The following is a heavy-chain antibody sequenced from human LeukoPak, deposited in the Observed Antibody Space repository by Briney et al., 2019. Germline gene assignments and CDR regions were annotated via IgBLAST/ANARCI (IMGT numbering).Heavy chain of an antibody. CDR3: ASVTPDFDY. V-gene: IGHV4-34*01. D-gene: IGHD4-23*01. CDR1: GGSFSGYY. J-gene: IGHJ4*02. Sequence: PSETLSLTCAVYGGSFSGYYWSWIRQPPGKGLEWIGEINHSGSTNYNPSLKSRVTISVDKSKNQFSLKLSSVTAADTAVYYCASVTPDFDYWGQGTLVTVSS. CDR2: INHSGST.